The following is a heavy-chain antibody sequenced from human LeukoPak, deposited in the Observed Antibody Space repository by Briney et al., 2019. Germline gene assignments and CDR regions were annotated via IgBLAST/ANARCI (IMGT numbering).Heavy chain of an antibody. V-gene: IGHV3-7*01. CDR1: GFTFSSYW. D-gene: IGHD6-13*01. Sequence: GGSLRLSCAASGFTFSSYWMSWVRQAPGKGLEWVANIKQDGSEKYYVDSVKGRFTISRDNAKNSLYLQMNSLRAEDTAVYYCARVSGSSWGFFVYWGQGTLVTVSS. CDR2: IKQDGSEK. CDR3: ARVSGSSWGFFVY. J-gene: IGHJ4*02.